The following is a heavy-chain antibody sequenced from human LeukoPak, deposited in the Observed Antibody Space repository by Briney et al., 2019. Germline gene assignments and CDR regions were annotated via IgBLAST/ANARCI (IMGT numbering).Heavy chain of an antibody. CDR3: ARGSTDFDY. Sequence: GGSLRLSCAASGFTFSSYWMSWVRQAPGKGLVWVSRINSDGTNTRSADSVKGRFTISRDNAKNTLYLQMNSLRAEDTAVYYCARGSTDFDYWGQGTLVTVSS. CDR2: INSDGTNT. CDR1: GFTFSSYW. D-gene: IGHD2-8*02. J-gene: IGHJ4*02. V-gene: IGHV3-74*01.